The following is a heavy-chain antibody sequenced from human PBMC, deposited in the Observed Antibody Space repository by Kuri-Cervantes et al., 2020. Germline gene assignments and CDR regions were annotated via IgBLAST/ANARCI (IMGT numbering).Heavy chain of an antibody. D-gene: IGHD4-17*01. CDR2: ISLNSGSI. J-gene: IGHJ3*02. V-gene: IGHV3-9*01. CDR1: GGSISSYY. Sequence: SLKISCTVSGGSISSYYWSWIRQPPGKGLEWVSGISLNSGSIGYADSVKGRITISRHNAENSLNLQMISLRAEDTALYYCAEGAYGDLRDAFDIWGQGTMVTVSS. CDR3: AEGAYGDLRDAFDI.